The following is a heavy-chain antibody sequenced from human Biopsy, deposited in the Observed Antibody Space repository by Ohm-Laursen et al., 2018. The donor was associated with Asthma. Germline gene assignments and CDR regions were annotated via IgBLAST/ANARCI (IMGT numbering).Heavy chain of an antibody. Sequence: PVKVSCNASGYTFNSAGITWVRQAPGQGLEWMGWISVYNGNTKVAQKLQDRVTMITDTSTSTAYMELRSLRSDDTAVYFCARAVDYSHYYGIDVWGQGTTVTVS. CDR3: ARAVDYSHYYGIDV. D-gene: IGHD3-10*01. J-gene: IGHJ6*02. CDR1: GYTFNSAG. CDR2: ISVYNGNT. V-gene: IGHV1-18*01.